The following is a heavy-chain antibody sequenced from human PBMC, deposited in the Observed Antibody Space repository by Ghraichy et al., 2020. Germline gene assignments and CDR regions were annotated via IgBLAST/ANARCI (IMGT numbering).Heavy chain of an antibody. Sequence: ASVKVSCKASGYTFTSYDINWVRQATGQGLEWMGWMNPNSGNTGYAQKFQGRVTMTRNTSISTAYMELSSLRSEDTAVYYCAIRPMVNDYYYGMDVWGQGTTVTVSS. CDR3: AIRPMVNDYYYGMDV. V-gene: IGHV1-8*01. CDR1: GYTFTSYD. D-gene: IGHD5-18*01. J-gene: IGHJ6*02. CDR2: MNPNSGNT.